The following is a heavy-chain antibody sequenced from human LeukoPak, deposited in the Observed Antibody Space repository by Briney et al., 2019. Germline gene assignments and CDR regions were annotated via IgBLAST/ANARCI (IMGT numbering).Heavy chain of an antibody. CDR3: AAGDPVSY. V-gene: IGHV3-21*01. J-gene: IGHJ4*02. Sequence: GGSLRLSCAASGFTLSSYSMNWVRQAPGKGLEWVSSISSSSSYIYYAGSVKGRFTISRDNAKNSLYLQMNSLRVEDTAVYYCAAGDPVSYWGQGTLVSVSS. CDR2: ISSSSSYI. CDR1: GFTLSSYS. D-gene: IGHD4-17*01.